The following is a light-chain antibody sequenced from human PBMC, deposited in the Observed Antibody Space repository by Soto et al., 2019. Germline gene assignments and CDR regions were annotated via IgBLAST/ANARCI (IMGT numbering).Light chain of an antibody. V-gene: IGKV3-15*01. Sequence: EIVMTQSPATLSVSPGERATLSCRASQRVSSNLAWYKQKPGQAPRLLIYGASTRATGIPARFSGSWSGTEFTLTISSLQSEDFAVYYCQQYNNWPPFTFGPGT. J-gene: IGKJ3*01. CDR1: QRVSSN. CDR2: GAS. CDR3: QQYNNWPPFT.